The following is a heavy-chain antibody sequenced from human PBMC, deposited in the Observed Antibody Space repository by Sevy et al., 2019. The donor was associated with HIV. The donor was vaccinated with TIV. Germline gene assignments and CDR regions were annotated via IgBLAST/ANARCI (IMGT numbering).Heavy chain of an antibody. D-gene: IGHD3-10*01. Sequence: SETLSLTCTVSGGSINSYYWSWIRQPAGKGLEWIGRIYTSGSTNYNPSFKSRVTMSLDTSKNQFSLKLSSVTAADTAVYYCAREWFYYASGSYSEGAWFDPWGQGTLVTVSS. J-gene: IGHJ5*02. CDR3: AREWFYYASGSYSEGAWFDP. CDR2: IYTSGST. CDR1: GGSINSYY. V-gene: IGHV4-4*07.